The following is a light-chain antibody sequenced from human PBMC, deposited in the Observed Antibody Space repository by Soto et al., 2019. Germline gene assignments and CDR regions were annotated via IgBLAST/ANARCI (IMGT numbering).Light chain of an antibody. CDR3: NSYTSRYTFV. CDR2: EVN. CDR1: SSDIGGYNY. J-gene: IGLJ1*01. Sequence: QSVLTQPASVSGSPGQSITISCTGTSSDIGGYNYVSWYQQHPGKAPKLMIYEVNKRPSEASNRFSGSKSGNTASLTISGLQPEDEADYYCNSYTSRYTFVLGTGTKVTVL. V-gene: IGLV2-14*01.